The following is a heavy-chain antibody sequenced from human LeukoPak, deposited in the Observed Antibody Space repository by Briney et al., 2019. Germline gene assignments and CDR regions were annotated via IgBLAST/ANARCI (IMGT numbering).Heavy chain of an antibody. CDR1: GYTFTSYG. V-gene: IGHV1-18*01. Sequence: ASVKVSCKASGYTFTSYGISWVRQAPGQGLEWMGWISAYNGNTNYAQKLQGRVTMTTDTSTSTAYMELRSLRSDDTAVYFCAREGYYDSSAPKGYFDYWGQGTLVTVSS. CDR3: AREGYYDSSAPKGYFDY. CDR2: ISAYNGNT. D-gene: IGHD3-22*01. J-gene: IGHJ4*02.